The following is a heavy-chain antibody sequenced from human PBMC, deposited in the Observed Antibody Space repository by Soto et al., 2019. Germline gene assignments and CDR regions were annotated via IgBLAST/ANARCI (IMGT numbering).Heavy chain of an antibody. J-gene: IGHJ4*02. CDR3: ATYDSGGKFDF. CDR2: VYYSGTT. Sequence: SETLSLTCTVSGGSFSSFYWSWIRQPPGKGLEWIGYVYYSGTTNHNPSLKGRVSISVDTSKNQFSLKLTSVTAADTAVYYCATYDSGGKFDFWGLGTLVTVSS. D-gene: IGHD3-22*01. V-gene: IGHV4-59*01. CDR1: GGSFSSFY.